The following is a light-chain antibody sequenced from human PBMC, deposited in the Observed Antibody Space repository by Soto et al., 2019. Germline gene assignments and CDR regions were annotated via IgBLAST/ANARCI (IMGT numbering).Light chain of an antibody. CDR3: SSFTSSLTLV. CDR2: EVS. V-gene: IGLV2-14*01. J-gene: IGLJ2*01. CDR1: SSDIGAYNY. Sequence: QSALTQPASVSGSPGQSIAISCTGTSSDIGAYNYVSWYQHHPGKAPKLMIYEVSNRPSGVSNRFSGSKSGNTASLTISGLQGVDEADYYCSSFTSSLTLVFGGGTKVTVL.